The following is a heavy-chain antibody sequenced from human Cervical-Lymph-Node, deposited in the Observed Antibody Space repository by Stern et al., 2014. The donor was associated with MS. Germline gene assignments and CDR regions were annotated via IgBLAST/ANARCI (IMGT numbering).Heavy chain of an antibody. D-gene: IGHD2-2*01. CDR3: ASGGEVDGGDV. Sequence: QLVKSGAEVKKPGASVRVSCKASGYTLTVFYVHWVRQAPGQGLEWMGVNSPRGRTTAYAQKFQGRVSMSRDTSTSTVYMELSSLRSEDTAVYYCASGGEVDGGDVWGQGTTVTVFS. CDR1: GYTLTVFY. CDR2: NSPRGRTT. V-gene: IGHV1-46*01. J-gene: IGHJ6*02.